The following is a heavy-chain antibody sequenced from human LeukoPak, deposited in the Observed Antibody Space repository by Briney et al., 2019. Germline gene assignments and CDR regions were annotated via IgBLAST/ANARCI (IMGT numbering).Heavy chain of an antibody. J-gene: IGHJ4*02. Sequence: SQTLSLTCTVSGGSISSGDYYWSWIRQAPGKGLEWIGYISYSGSTFHNPSLKSRVIISADTSKNQFSLKLTSVTAADTAVYYCASSSGGDFWSGYHLYFDNWGRGTLVTASA. D-gene: IGHD3-3*01. CDR2: ISYSGST. CDR3: ASSSGGDFWSGYHLYFDN. V-gene: IGHV4-30-4*01. CDR1: GGSISSGDYY.